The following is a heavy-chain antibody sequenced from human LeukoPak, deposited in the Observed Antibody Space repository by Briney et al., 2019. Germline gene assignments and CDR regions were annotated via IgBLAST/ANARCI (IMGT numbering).Heavy chain of an antibody. CDR2: TYYRSKWYN. CDR1: GDSFSSNSAA. D-gene: IGHD6-19*01. CDR3: ARAIAVAGPGAFDI. J-gene: IGHJ3*02. Sequence: SQTLSLTCAISGDSFSSNSAAWNWIRQSPSRGLEWLGRTYYRSKWYNDYAVSVKSRITINPDTSKDQFSLQLNSVTPEDTAVYYCARAIAVAGPGAFDIWGQGTMVTVSS. V-gene: IGHV6-1*01.